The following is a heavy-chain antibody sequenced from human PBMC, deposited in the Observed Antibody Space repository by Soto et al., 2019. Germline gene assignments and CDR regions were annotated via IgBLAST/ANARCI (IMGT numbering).Heavy chain of an antibody. V-gene: IGHV4-31*03. CDR3: ARGERGYSGYGFDY. CDR1: GGSISSGTYY. D-gene: IGHD5-12*01. J-gene: IGHJ4*02. Sequence: SETLSLTCTVSGGSISSGTYYWSWIRQHPGKGLEWIGYIHYSGSTNYNPSLKSRVTISVDTSKNQFSLKLSSVTAADTAVYYCARGERGYSGYGFDYWGQGTLVTVSS. CDR2: IHYSGST.